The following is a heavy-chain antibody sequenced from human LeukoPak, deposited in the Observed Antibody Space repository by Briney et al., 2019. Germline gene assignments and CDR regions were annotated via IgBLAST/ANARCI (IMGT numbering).Heavy chain of an antibody. Sequence: SETLSLTYSVYGGSFSGYYWSWIRQPPGKGLEWIGEINHSGSTNYNPSLKSRVTISVDTSKNQFSLKLSSVTAADTAVYYCARGDTYYYDSSGYYFEYYYYYMDVWGKGTTVTVSS. CDR2: INHSGST. CDR1: GGSFSGYY. J-gene: IGHJ6*03. V-gene: IGHV4-34*01. CDR3: ARGDTYYYDSSGYYFEYYYYYMDV. D-gene: IGHD3-22*01.